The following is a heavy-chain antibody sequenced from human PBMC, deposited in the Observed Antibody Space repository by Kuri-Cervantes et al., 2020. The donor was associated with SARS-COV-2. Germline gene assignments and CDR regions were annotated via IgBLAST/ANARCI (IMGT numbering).Heavy chain of an antibody. CDR1: GFTFSSYG. D-gene: IGHD2-2*01. Sequence: GGSLRLSCAASGFTFSSYGMHWVRQAPGKGLEWVAVISYDGSNKYYADSVKGRFTISRDNSKNTLYLQMNSLRAEDTAVYYCAKERGLVVVPAAILGWGQGTLVTVSS. V-gene: IGHV3-30*18. CDR2: ISYDGSNK. J-gene: IGHJ4*02. CDR3: AKERGLVVVPAAILG.